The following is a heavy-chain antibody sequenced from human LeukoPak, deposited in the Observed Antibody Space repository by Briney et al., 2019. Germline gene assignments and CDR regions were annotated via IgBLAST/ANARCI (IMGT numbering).Heavy chain of an antibody. V-gene: IGHV3-23*01. Sequence: PGGSLRLSCAASGFTFSSYAMSWVRQAPGKGLEWVSAISGSGGSTYYADSVKGRFTISRDNSKNTLYLQMNSLRAEDTAVYYCAKGRRGRSRSWYFDLWGGGTLVTVSS. CDR2: ISGSGGST. CDR3: AKGRRGRSRSWYFDL. D-gene: IGHD1-14*01. CDR1: GFTFSSYA. J-gene: IGHJ2*01.